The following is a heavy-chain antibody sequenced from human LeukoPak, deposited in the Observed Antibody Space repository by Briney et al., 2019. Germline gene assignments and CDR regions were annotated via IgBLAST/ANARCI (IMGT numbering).Heavy chain of an antibody. Sequence: ASVKVSCKASGDTFTGYDMHSVRQAPGQGVEGMGCINPDSVGTSYAQKFQCRVAMTRDTSLSTAYMELSRPRSDDTAVYYFARDFLAYCGAACWGMVDYWGQGTLVTVSS. J-gene: IGHJ4*02. CDR1: GDTFTGYD. CDR3: ARDFLAYCGAACWGMVDY. D-gene: IGHD2-21*02. V-gene: IGHV1-2*02. CDR2: INPDSVGT.